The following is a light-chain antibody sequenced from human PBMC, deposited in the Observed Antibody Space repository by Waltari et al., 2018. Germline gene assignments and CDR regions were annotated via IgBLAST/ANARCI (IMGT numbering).Light chain of an antibody. CDR3: QHYLKLPVT. CDR2: GAS. CDR1: QSVSRA. Sequence: EIVLTQSPGTLSLSLGERATVSCRASQSVSRALAWYQQKPGQAPRLLIYGASTRATDIPDRFSGSGSGTDFSLTISRLEPDDFAVYYCQHYLKLPVTFGQGTTVEI. V-gene: IGKV3-20*01. J-gene: IGKJ1*01.